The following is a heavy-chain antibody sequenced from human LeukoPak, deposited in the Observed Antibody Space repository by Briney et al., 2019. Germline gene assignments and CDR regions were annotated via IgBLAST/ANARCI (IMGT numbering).Heavy chain of an antibody. CDR1: GGSISSYY. D-gene: IGHD4-17*01. V-gene: IGHV4-59*01. Sequence: PSETLYLTCTVSGGSISSYYWSWIRQPPGKGLEWIGYIYYSGSTNYNPSLKSRVTISVDTSKNQFSLKLSSVTAADTAVYYCASSVYGDSFDYWGQGTLVTVSS. CDR2: IYYSGST. J-gene: IGHJ4*02. CDR3: ASSVYGDSFDY.